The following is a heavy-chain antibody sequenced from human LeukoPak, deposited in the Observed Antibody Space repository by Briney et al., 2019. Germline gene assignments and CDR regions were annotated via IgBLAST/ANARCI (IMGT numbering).Heavy chain of an antibody. J-gene: IGHJ6*03. Sequence: PSETLSLTCTVSGGSISSSSYYWGWIRQPPGKGLEWIGSIYYSGSTYYNPSLKSRVTILVDTSKNHFSLKLNSLTAADTAVYYCAREVIVVVPEYYYYYMDVWGKGTTVTISS. CDR3: AREVIVVVPEYYYYYMDV. CDR2: IYYSGST. D-gene: IGHD2-2*01. V-gene: IGHV4-39*07. CDR1: GGSISSSSYY.